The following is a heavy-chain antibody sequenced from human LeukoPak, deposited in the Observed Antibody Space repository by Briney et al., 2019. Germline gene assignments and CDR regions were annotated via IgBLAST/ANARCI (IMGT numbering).Heavy chain of an antibody. CDR3: AKEDYGDASRGYGVDV. CDR2: IWNDGSKN. CDR1: GFTVSSNY. D-gene: IGHD4-17*01. V-gene: IGHV3-30*02. J-gene: IGHJ6*02. Sequence: GGSLRLSCAASGFTVSSNYMSWVRQAPGKGLEWVAVIWNDGSKNDYADSVKGRFTISRDNSKNTLYLQMSSLRVEDTAVYYCAKEDYGDASRGYGVDVWGQGTTVTVSS.